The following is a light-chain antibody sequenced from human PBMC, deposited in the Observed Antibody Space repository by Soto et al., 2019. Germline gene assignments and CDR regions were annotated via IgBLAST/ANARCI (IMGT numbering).Light chain of an antibody. V-gene: IGKV1-5*03. CDR2: KAS. J-gene: IGKJ1*01. CDR3: QQYNSSPWT. Sequence: DIQMTQSPSTLSASVGDRVTITCRASQTISSWLAWYQQKPGKAPKLLIYKASSLESGVPSRFSGSASGTEFTLTISSLQPDDFETYYCQQYNSSPWTFGQGTEVEIK. CDR1: QTISSW.